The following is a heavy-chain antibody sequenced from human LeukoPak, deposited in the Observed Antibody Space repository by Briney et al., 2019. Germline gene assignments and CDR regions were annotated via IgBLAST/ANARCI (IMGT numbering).Heavy chain of an antibody. CDR1: GFTFSSYW. J-gene: IGHJ6*03. D-gene: IGHD2-2*01. CDR2: IKQDGSEK. Sequence: PGGSLRLSCAASGFTFSSYWMSWVRQAPGKGLGWVANIKQDGSEKYYVDSVKGRFTISRDNAKNSLYLQMNSLRAEDTAVYYCARLSYCSSTSCYFAGYYYYYMDVWGKGTTVTVSS. V-gene: IGHV3-7*01. CDR3: ARLSYCSSTSCYFAGYYYYYMDV.